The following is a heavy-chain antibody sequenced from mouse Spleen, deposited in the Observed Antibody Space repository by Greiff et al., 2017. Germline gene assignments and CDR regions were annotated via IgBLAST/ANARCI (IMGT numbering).Heavy chain of an antibody. CDR2: IHPNSGST. CDR1: GYTFTSYW. Sequence: VQLQQPGAELVKPGASVKLSCKASGYTFTSYWMHWVKQRPGQGLEWIGMIHPNSGSTNYNEKFKSKATLTVDKSSSTAYMQLSSLTSEDSAVYYCAITTVVATDYYAMDCWGQGTSVTVSS. J-gene: IGHJ4*01. CDR3: AITTVVATDYYAMDC. V-gene: IGHV1-64*01. D-gene: IGHD1-1*01.